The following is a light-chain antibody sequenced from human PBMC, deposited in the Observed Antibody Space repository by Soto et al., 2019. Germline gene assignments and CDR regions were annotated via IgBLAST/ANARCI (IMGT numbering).Light chain of an antibody. CDR1: SSDVCGYNY. J-gene: IGLJ1*01. CDR3: SSYTSSSTPYV. CDR2: DVS. Sequence: QSVLTQPPSVSGSPGQSVAISCTGTSSDVCGYNYVSWYQQHPGKAPKLMIYDVSNRPSGVSNRFSGSKSGNTASLTISGLQAEDEADYYCSSYTSSSTPYVFGTGTRSPS. V-gene: IGLV2-14*01.